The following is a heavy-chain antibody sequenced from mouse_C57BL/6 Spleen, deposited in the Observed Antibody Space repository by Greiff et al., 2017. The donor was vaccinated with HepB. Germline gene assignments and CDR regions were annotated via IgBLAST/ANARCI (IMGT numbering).Heavy chain of an antibody. CDR3: GRACDYDSYYAMDY. Sequence: EVQLQQSGPELVKPGASVKISCKASGYSFTDYNMNWVKQSTGKSLEWIGVINPNYGTTSYNQKFKGKATLTVDQSSSTAYMQLNSLTSEDSAFYYGGRACDYDSYYAMDYWGQGTSVTVSS. V-gene: IGHV1-39*01. CDR1: GYSFTDYN. D-gene: IGHD2-4*01. J-gene: IGHJ4*01. CDR2: INPNYGTT.